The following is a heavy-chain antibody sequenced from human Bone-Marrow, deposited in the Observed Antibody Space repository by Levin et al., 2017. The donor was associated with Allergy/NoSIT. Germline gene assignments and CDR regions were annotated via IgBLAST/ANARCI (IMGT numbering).Heavy chain of an antibody. CDR2: ISWNSGSI. CDR3: AKDQCSSTGCYELDY. CDR1: GFTFGDHA. V-gene: IGHV3-9*01. D-gene: IGHD2-2*01. Sequence: PGGSLRLSCAASGFTFGDHAMHWVRQAPGKGLEWVSGISWNSGSITYADSVKGRFSISRDNSKNSLHLQMSSLRAEDTALYYCAKDQCSSTGCYELDYWGQGTLVTVAS. J-gene: IGHJ4*02.